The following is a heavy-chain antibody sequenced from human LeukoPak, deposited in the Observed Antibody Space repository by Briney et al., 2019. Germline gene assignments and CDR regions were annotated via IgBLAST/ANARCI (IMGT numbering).Heavy chain of an antibody. V-gene: IGHV4-61*02. Sequence: SQTLSLTCTVSGGSISSGSYYWSWIRPPAGKGLVWIGRIYTSGSTNYNPSLKSRVTISVDTSKNQFSLKLSSVTAADTAVYYCARLRYSYGFFDYWGQGTLVTVSS. CDR1: GGSISSGSYY. CDR2: IYTSGST. CDR3: ARLRYSYGFFDY. D-gene: IGHD5-18*01. J-gene: IGHJ4*02.